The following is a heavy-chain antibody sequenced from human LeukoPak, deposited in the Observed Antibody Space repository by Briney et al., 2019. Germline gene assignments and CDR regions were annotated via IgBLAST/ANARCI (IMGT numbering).Heavy chain of an antibody. J-gene: IGHJ1*01. CDR3: ARQSGGGFQH. CDR2: IYYSGST. CDR1: GGSISSSSYY. V-gene: IGHV4-39*01. Sequence: PSETLSLTCTVSGGSISSSSYYWGWIRQPPGKGLEWIGSIYYSGSTYYNPSLKSRVTISVDTSKNQFSLKLSSVTAADTAVYYCARQSGGGFQHWGQGTLVTVSS. D-gene: IGHD2-15*01.